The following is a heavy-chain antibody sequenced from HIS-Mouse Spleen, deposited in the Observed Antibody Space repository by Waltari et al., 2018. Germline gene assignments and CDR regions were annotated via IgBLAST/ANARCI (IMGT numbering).Heavy chain of an antibody. D-gene: IGHD6-13*01. V-gene: IGHV4-39*07. CDR2: IYSSGGT. J-gene: IGHJ2*01. CDR1: GGPISSSSYY. Sequence: QLQLQESGPGLVKPSETLSRTCPVSGGPISSSSYYWGWIRQPPGKGLEWIWSIYSSGGTYYNPSLKSRVTISVDTSKNQFSLKLSSVTAADTAVYYCAREIPYSSSWYDWYFDLWGRGTLVTVSS. CDR3: AREIPYSSSWYDWYFDL.